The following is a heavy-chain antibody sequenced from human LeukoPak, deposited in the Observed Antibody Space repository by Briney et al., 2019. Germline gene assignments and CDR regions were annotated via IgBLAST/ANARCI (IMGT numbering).Heavy chain of an antibody. D-gene: IGHD2-8*01. CDR2: ISGSGGST. Sequence: GGSLRLSCEASGFTFSSYDMNWVRQAPGKGLEWVSVISGSGGSTDYADSVKGRFSISRDNSKNTLYLQMNSLRAEDTAVYYCAKRGCDTNGCPYYFDYWGQGTLVTVSS. V-gene: IGHV3-23*01. CDR3: AKRGCDTNGCPYYFDY. CDR1: GFTFSSYD. J-gene: IGHJ4*02.